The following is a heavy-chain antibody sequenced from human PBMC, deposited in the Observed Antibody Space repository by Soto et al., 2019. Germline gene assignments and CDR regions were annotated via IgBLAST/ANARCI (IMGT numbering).Heavy chain of an antibody. CDR3: ATRDSGRLY. J-gene: IGHJ4*02. Sequence: QVQLQESGPGLVKPSGTLSLTCAGSGVSISSNDWWTWGRQPPGKGLEWIGESHQSGNTNYNSSLASRVPLSLDKSKNQLSLQLSSVPVADTAVYYCATRDSGRLYWGQGNLVNVSS. V-gene: IGHV4-4*02. CDR1: GVSISSNDW. D-gene: IGHD6-13*01. CDR2: SHQSGNT.